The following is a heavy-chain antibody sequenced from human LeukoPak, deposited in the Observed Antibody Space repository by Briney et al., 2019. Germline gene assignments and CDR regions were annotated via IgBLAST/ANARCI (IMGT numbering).Heavy chain of an antibody. Sequence: PSETLSLTCTVSGGSISSYYWGWIRQRAGKGLEWIGRIYASGSTNYNPSLKSRVTISVDTSKNQFSLKLSSVTAADTAVYYCARDTYGDYVWYFDLWGRGTLVTVSS. CDR1: GGSISSYY. J-gene: IGHJ2*01. CDR2: IYASGST. D-gene: IGHD4-17*01. CDR3: ARDTYGDYVWYFDL. V-gene: IGHV4-4*07.